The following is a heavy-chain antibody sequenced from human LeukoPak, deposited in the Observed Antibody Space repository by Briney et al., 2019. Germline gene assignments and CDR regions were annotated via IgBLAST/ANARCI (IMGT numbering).Heavy chain of an antibody. Sequence: EASVKVSCKASGYTFTSYYMHWVRQAPGQGLEWMGIINPSGGSTSYTQKFQGRVTMTRDMSTSTVYMELSSLRSEDTAVYYCAREGGYSYALLSYYYYYYMDVWGKGTTVTISS. CDR1: GYTFTSYY. CDR2: INPSGGST. CDR3: AREGGYSYALLSYYYYYYMDV. J-gene: IGHJ6*03. V-gene: IGHV1-46*01. D-gene: IGHD5-18*01.